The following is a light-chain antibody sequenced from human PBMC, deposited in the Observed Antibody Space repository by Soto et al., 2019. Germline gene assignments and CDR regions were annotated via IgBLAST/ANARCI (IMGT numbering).Light chain of an antibody. CDR3: QQYGNSPRFT. V-gene: IGKV3-20*01. Sequence: IVLTQSPGTLSLSPGERATLSCRASQGVSSNSLAWYQQKPGQAPRLLIYGASSRATGIPDRFSASGSGTGFTLTINRLEPEDFSVYYCQQYGNSPRFTFGPGTKVEI. CDR1: QGVSSNS. J-gene: IGKJ3*01. CDR2: GAS.